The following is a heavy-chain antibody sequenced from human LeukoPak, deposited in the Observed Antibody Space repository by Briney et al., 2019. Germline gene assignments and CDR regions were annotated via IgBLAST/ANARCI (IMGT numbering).Heavy chain of an antibody. Sequence: GGSLRLSCAASGFTFSSYEMNWVRQAPGKGLEWVSYISSSGSTIYYADSVKGRFTISRDNAKNSLYLQMNSLRAEDTAVYYCARSGELYSSGWYYFPVDYWGQGTLVTVSS. D-gene: IGHD6-19*01. V-gene: IGHV3-48*03. CDR2: ISSSGSTI. J-gene: IGHJ4*02. CDR1: GFTFSSYE. CDR3: ARSGELYSSGWYYFPVDY.